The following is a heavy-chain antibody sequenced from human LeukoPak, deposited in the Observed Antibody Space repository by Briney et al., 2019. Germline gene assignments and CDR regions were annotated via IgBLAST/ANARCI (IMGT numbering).Heavy chain of an antibody. V-gene: IGHV4-39*07. CDR3: ASDRTLGDSSGFDY. CDR2: MYYSGNI. Sequence: PSETLSLTCTVSGGSISSSTYYWGWIRQPPGKGLEWIGSMYYSGNIYYNPSLKSRVTISVDTSKNQLSLKLSSVTAADTAVYYCASDRTLGDSSGFDYWGQGTLVTVSS. CDR1: GGSISSSTYY. J-gene: IGHJ4*02. D-gene: IGHD3-22*01.